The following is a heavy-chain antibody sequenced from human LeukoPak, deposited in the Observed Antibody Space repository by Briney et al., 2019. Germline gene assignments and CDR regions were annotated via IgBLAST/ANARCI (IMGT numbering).Heavy chain of an antibody. CDR2: INHSGST. CDR3: ARRSGYYDSSGYYYGAFDI. V-gene: IGHV4-34*01. Sequence: PSETLFLTCAVYGGSFSGYYWSWIRQPPGKGLGWIGEINHSGSTNYNPSLKSRVTISVDTSKNQFSLKLSSVTAADTAVYYCARRSGYYDSSGYYYGAFDIWGQGTMVTVSS. J-gene: IGHJ3*02. D-gene: IGHD3-22*01. CDR1: GGSFSGYY.